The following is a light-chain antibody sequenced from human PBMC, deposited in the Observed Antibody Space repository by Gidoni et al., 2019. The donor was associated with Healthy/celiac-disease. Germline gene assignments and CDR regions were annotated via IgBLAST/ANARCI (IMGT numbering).Light chain of an antibody. CDR1: QSVSNN. V-gene: IGKV3-15*01. CDR2: GAS. CDR3: QQYNNWPPWT. J-gene: IGKJ1*01. Sequence: EIVMTQSPATLSVSPGERVTLSCRASQSVSNNLAWYQQQPGQAPRLLIYGASTRATGIPARFSGSGSGTEFTLTISSLQSEDFAVYYCQQYNNWPPWTFGQXTKVEIK.